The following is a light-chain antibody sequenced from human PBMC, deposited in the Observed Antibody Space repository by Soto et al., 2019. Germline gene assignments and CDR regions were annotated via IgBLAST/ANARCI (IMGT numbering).Light chain of an antibody. Sequence: QSSLTQPPSASGSPGQSVTISCTGTSSDVGAYNYVSWYQQHPGKAPKLMIYEVSKRPSGVPDRFSGSKSGNTASLTVSGLQAEDEADYYCSSYAGSNNRVFGGGTKVTVL. CDR2: EVS. CDR3: SSYAGSNNRV. V-gene: IGLV2-8*01. J-gene: IGLJ2*01. CDR1: SSDVGAYNY.